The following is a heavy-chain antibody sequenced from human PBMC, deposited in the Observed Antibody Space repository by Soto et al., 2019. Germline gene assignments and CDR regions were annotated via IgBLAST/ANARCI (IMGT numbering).Heavy chain of an antibody. CDR2: FYTSGNT. D-gene: IGHD7-27*01. J-gene: IGHJ5*02. Sequence: KPSETLSLTCTVSGGSVSSYYWSWIRQPAGKGLEWIGRFYTSGNTNYNPSLKSRVTMSLDTSKNQFSLKLSSVTAADTAVYFCASDSTGCFDPWGQGTLVTVSS. V-gene: IGHV4-4*07. CDR1: GGSVSSYY. CDR3: ASDSTGCFDP.